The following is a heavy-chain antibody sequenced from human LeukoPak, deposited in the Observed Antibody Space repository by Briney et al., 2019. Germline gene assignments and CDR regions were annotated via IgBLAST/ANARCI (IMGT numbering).Heavy chain of an antibody. CDR3: ARDVRMVRGILATTD. CDR1: GYTSTSYW. CDR2: IEPSDSYT. J-gene: IGHJ4*02. Sequence: GESLRISCKSSGYTSTSYWIPWVRQMPGKGLEWVGRIEPSDSYTNYSPSFQGHVTISADNSISTAYLQWSSLKASDTAMYYCARDVRMVRGILATTDWGQGTLVTVSS. V-gene: IGHV5-10-1*01. D-gene: IGHD3-10*01.